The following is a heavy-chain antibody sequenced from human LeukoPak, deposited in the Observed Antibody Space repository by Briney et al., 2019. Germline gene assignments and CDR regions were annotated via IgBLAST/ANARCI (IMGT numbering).Heavy chain of an antibody. CDR3: ARLLETYDYVWGSYGFDS. Sequence: GGSLRLSCAASGFTFSSYWMSWVRQAPGKGLEWVANIKEDGSGKYYVDSVKGRFTISRDNAKNSLYLQMNGLRAEDTAVFYCARLLETYDYVWGSYGFDSWGQGTLVTVSS. CDR1: GFTFSSYW. J-gene: IGHJ4*02. V-gene: IGHV3-7*01. CDR2: IKEDGSGK. D-gene: IGHD3-16*01.